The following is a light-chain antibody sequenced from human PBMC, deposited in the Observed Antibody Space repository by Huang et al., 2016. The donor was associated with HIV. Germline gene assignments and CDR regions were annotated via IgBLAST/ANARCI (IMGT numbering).Light chain of an antibody. CDR1: QSVATY. CDR2: DTS. J-gene: IGKJ4*01. V-gene: IGKV3-11*01. Sequence: EVVLTQYPPTLSLSPGETGTLSCRASQSVATYLSWYQQRPGQGPRLLIYDTSYRAPGFPARFSGTGSGTDFTLTISSLEPEDLAIYYCQQRSNWPLTFGGGTKVEI. CDR3: QQRSNWPLT.